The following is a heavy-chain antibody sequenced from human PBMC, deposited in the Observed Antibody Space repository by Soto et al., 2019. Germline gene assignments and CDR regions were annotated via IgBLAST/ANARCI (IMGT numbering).Heavy chain of an antibody. CDR3: ARNRYFDWLLFDY. Sequence: SETLSLTCTVSGGSISSYYWSWIRQPPGKGLEWIGYIYYSGSTNYNPSLKSRVTISVDTSKNQFSLKLSSVTAADTAVYYCARNRYFDWLLFDYWGQGTLVTVS. CDR1: GGSISSYY. V-gene: IGHV4-59*01. J-gene: IGHJ4*02. D-gene: IGHD3-9*01. CDR2: IYYSGST.